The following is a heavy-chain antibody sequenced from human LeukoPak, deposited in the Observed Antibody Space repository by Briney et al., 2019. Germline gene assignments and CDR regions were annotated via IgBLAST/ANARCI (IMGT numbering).Heavy chain of an antibody. V-gene: IGHV1-2*02. CDR3: ARERTWSMDV. Sequence: GAPVKVSHKASGYTFTRYCISWVRQAPGKALEWMGWINPNSGGTNYAQKFQGRVTMTRDTSISTAYMELSRLRADDMAVYYCARERTWSMDVWGKGTTVTVSS. J-gene: IGHJ6*03. CDR2: INPNSGGT. CDR1: GYTFTRYC. D-gene: IGHD1-14*01.